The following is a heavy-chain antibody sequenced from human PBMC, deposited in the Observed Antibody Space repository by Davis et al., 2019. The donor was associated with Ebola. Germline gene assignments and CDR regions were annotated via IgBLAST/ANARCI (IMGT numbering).Heavy chain of an antibody. V-gene: IGHV3-30*03. CDR3: ARVRSRSSSLRLDYYGMDV. CDR1: GFTFSSYG. D-gene: IGHD6-6*01. J-gene: IGHJ6*02. CDR2: ISYDGSNK. Sequence: PGGSLRLSCAASGFTFSSYGMHWVRQAPGKGLEWVAVISYDGSNKYYADSVKGRFTISRDNSKNTLYLQMNSLRAEDTAVYYCARVRSRSSSLRLDYYGMDVWGQGTTVTVSS.